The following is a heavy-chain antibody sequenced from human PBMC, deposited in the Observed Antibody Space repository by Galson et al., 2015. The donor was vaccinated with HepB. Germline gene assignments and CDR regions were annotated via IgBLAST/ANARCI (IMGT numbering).Heavy chain of an antibody. J-gene: IGHJ6*02. Sequence: SVKVSCKASGCTFSSYAISWVRQAPGQGLEWMGGIIPIFGTANYAQKFQGRVTITADESTSTAYMELSSLRSEDTAVYYCARMYYYGSGSYLFPDYYYGMDVWGQGTTVTVSS. D-gene: IGHD3-10*01. CDR2: IIPIFGTA. V-gene: IGHV1-69*13. CDR3: ARMYYYGSGSYLFPDYYYGMDV. CDR1: GCTFSSYA.